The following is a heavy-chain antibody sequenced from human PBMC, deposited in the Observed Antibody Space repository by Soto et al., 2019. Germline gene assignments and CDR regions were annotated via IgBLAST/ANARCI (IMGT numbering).Heavy chain of an antibody. Sequence: QVQLVESGGGVVQPGRSLRLSCAASGFTFSSYAMQWVRQAPDKGLEWVAVIPYAGSNKYYADSVKGRFTISRDNSKNTLYLQMNRLRTEDTAVYYCARPLWRDDYNGGYFDLWGRGTLVTVSS. V-gene: IGHV3-30-3*01. CDR2: IPYAGSNK. D-gene: IGHD4-4*01. CDR1: GFTFSSYA. J-gene: IGHJ2*01. CDR3: ARPLWRDDYNGGYFDL.